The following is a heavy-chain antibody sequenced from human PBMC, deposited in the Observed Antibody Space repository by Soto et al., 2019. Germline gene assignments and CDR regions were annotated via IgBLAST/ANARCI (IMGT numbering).Heavy chain of an antibody. CDR1: GYTFTSYG. CDR3: GRDSGRNMGPQDGVVVAEDY. D-gene: IGHD2-15*01. J-gene: IGHJ4*02. CDR2: ISAYNGNT. V-gene: IGHV1-18*01. Sequence: ASVKVSCKASGYTFTSYGISWVRQAPGQGLEWMGWISAYNGNTNYAQKLQGRVTMTTDKSTSTAYMELRSLRSDDTAVYYCGRDSGRNMGPQDGVVVAEDYWGQGTLVTVSS.